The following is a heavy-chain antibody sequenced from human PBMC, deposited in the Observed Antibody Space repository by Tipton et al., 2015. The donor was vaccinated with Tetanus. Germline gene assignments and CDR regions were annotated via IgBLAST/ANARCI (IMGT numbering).Heavy chain of an antibody. CDR2: IYSSGST. J-gene: IGHJ4*02. V-gene: IGHV4-31*03. CDR1: GGSISSGGYY. D-gene: IGHD1-26*01. CDR3: ARDQARGARGWNYFDY. Sequence: GLVKPSQPLSLTCTVSGGSISSGGYYWSWIRQRPGEGLEWIGDIYSSGSTYSNPSLKGRVTISVDTSKNQFSLRLNSVTAADTAVYYCARDQARGARGWNYFDYWGLGTLVTVSS.